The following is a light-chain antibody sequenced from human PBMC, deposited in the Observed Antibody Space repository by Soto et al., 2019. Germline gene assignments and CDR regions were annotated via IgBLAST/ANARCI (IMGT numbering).Light chain of an antibody. Sequence: QSALTQSASVSGSPGQSITISCTGTSSDIGSYNLVSWYQQHPGKVPKVVIYEVSERPSGVSDRFSGSKSGNTASLTISGLQADDEADYYCCSYAGSNTLLFGGGTKLTVL. CDR1: SSDIGSYNL. CDR3: CSYAGSNTLL. J-gene: IGLJ2*01. CDR2: EVS. V-gene: IGLV2-23*01.